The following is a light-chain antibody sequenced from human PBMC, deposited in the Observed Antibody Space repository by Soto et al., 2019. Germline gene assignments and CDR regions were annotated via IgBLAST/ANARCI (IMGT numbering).Light chain of an antibody. V-gene: IGLV1-51*01. Sequence: QSVLTQPPSVSAAPGQKVTISCSGFSSNIGNNYVSWYQQVPGTAPKLLIYENNKRPSGIPDRFSGSKSGTSANLDITGLQTGDEADYYCGTWDSSLSAGVFGGGTKLTVL. CDR3: GTWDSSLSAGV. CDR1: SSNIGNNY. CDR2: ENN. J-gene: IGLJ2*01.